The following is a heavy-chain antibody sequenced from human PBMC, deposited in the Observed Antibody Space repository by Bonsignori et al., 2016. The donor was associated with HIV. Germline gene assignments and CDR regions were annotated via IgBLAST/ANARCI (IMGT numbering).Heavy chain of an antibody. J-gene: IGHJ4*02. V-gene: IGHV4-39*07. CDR2: IYYSGST. Sequence: WIRQPPGKGLEWIGSIYYSGSTYYNPSLKSRVTISVDTSKNQFSLKLSSVTAADTAVYYCARVSVVVIDWGQGTLVTVSS. D-gene: IGHD3-22*01. CDR3: ARVSVVVID.